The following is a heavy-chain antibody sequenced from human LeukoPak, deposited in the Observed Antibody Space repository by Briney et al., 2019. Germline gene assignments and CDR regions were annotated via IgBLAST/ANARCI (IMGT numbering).Heavy chain of an antibody. CDR3: ARDGGYSGRYGY. J-gene: IGHJ4*02. V-gene: IGHV4-59*12. Sequence: SETLSLTCTVSGGSISSYYWNWIRQPPGRGLEWIGYIYYSGSTNYNPSLKSRVTLSVDTSKNQFSLKLSSVTAADTAVYYCARDGGYSGRYGYWGQGTLVTVSS. D-gene: IGHD5-12*01. CDR1: GGSISSYY. CDR2: IYYSGST.